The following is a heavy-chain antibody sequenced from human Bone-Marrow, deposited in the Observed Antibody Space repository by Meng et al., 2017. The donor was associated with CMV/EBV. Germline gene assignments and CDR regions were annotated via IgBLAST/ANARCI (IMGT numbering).Heavy chain of an antibody. V-gene: IGHV3-7*01. CDR2: IKQDGSEK. D-gene: IGHD4-17*01. CDR1: GFTFSSYW. Sequence: GGSLRLSCAASGFTFSSYWMSWVRQAPGKGLEWVANIKQDGSEKYYVDSVKGRFTISRDNSKNTLYLQMNSLRAEDTAVYYCARGKYGDYLSTYFDYWGQGTLVTVSS. J-gene: IGHJ4*02. CDR3: ARGKYGDYLSTYFDY.